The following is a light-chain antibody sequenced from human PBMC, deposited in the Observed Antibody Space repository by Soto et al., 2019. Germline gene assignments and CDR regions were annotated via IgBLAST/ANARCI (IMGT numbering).Light chain of an antibody. CDR1: ESVSTN. Sequence: EIVTTQSPATLSLSSGEKAHPSFRASESVSTNLAWYQQKAGQAPRLLIYGASRRATGIPDRVNGRGSGTDFTLTISRLEPEDFVVYYCQQRSNWPPLLNCGGGNTGAIK. CDR3: QQRSNWPPLLN. V-gene: IGKV3D-20*02. J-gene: IGKJ4*01. CDR2: GAS.